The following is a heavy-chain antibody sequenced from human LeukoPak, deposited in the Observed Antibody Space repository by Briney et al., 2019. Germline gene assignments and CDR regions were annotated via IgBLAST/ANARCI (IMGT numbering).Heavy chain of an antibody. Sequence: PGGSLRLSCAASGFTFSTYWMSWIRQPPGKGLEWIGEIDHSGSTNYNPSLKSRVTLSGDASKNDFSLNLKSVTAADTAVYYCARGFRDGYNYRIFHKTLHVYYYDYWGQGTLVTVSS. V-gene: IGHV4-34*01. CDR2: IDHSGST. D-gene: IGHD5-24*01. J-gene: IGHJ4*02. CDR1: GFTFSTYW. CDR3: ARGFRDGYNYRIFHKTLHVYYYDY.